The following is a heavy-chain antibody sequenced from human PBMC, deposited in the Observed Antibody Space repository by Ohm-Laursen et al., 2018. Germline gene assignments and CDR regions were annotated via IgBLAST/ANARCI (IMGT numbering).Heavy chain of an antibody. CDR3: AKDSRIQLYSLDY. CDR1: GFTFSSYA. CDR2: ISGSFGST. J-gene: IGHJ4*02. V-gene: IGHV3-23*01. D-gene: IGHD5-18*01. Sequence: GSLRLSCAASGFTFSSYAMSWVRQAPGKGLEWVSVISGSFGSTYYADSVKGRFTISRDNSRNTLYLQMNSLRAEDTAVYYCAKDSRIQLYSLDYWGQGTLVTVSS.